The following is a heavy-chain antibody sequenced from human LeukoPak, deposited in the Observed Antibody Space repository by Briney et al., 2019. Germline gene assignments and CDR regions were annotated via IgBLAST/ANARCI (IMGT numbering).Heavy chain of an antibody. D-gene: IGHD4-23*01. V-gene: IGHV3-21*01. CDR1: GFTFSSYS. CDR3: ARRPVGYDALDI. J-gene: IGHJ3*02. Sequence: GGSLRLSCAASGFTFSSYSMNWVRQAPGKGLEWVSSISSSSSYIYYADSVKGRFTISRDNAKNSLYLQMNSLRAEDTAVYYCARRPVGYDALDIWGQGTMVTVSS. CDR2: ISSSSSYI.